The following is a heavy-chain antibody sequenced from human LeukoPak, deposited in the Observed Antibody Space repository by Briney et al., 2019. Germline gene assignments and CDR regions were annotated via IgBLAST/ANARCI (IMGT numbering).Heavy chain of an antibody. V-gene: IGHV3-23*01. J-gene: IGHJ4*02. D-gene: IGHD3-9*01. CDR2: ISDSGGST. CDR1: GFTFSISA. Sequence: GGSLRLSCAASGFTFSISAMSWVRQAPGKGLEWVSGISDSGGSTFYADSVKGRFTISRDNSKNILYLQMNSLRADDTAVYYCAKVSESNYDILTGYYTPYYFDYWGQGTLVTVSS. CDR3: AKVSESNYDILTGYYTPYYFDY.